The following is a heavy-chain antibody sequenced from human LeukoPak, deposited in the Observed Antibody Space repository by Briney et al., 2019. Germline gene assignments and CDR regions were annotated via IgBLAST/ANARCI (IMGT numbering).Heavy chain of an antibody. J-gene: IGHJ4*02. CDR3: ARYRYGGPADY. CDR1: GYAIRTGYY. D-gene: IGHD3-16*01. V-gene: IGHV4-38-2*01. CDR2: IYHAGST. Sequence: SETLSLTCAVSGYAIRTGYYWGWLRQPPGKELEWIGSIYHAGSTYYTPPLKSRVTISVDTSKNHFSLSLNSVTVADTAVYYCARYRYGGPADYWGPGTLITVSS.